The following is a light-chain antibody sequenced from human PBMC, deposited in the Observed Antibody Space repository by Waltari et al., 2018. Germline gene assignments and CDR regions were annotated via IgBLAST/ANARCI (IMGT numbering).Light chain of an antibody. CDR1: NSHLGTND. J-gene: IGLJ2*01. CDR2: DDN. CDR3: ATWDSRLSIVV. V-gene: IGLV1-51*01. Sequence: QSVLTQPPSVSAAPGQKVTLSCSGSNSHLGTNDVSWYQQVPGTAPNLLIYDDNQVPSGIPDRFPVSKSGTSATLGITGLQTGDEATYYCATWDSRLSIVVFGGGTKLTVL.